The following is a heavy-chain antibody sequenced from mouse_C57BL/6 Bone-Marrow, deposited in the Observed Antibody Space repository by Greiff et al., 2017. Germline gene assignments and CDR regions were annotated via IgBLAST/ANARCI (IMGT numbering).Heavy chain of an antibody. CDR3: ARYHYDFFDY. CDR1: GYTFTSYW. V-gene: IGHV1-53*01. Sequence: QVQLQQPGTELVKPGASVKLSCKASGYTFTSYWMHWVKQRPGPGLAWIGNINPSNGGTNYNEKFKSKATLTVDKSYSTAYMQRSSLTSEDSAVYYCARYHYDFFDYWGQGTTLTVSS. CDR2: INPSNGGT. J-gene: IGHJ2*01. D-gene: IGHD2-4*01.